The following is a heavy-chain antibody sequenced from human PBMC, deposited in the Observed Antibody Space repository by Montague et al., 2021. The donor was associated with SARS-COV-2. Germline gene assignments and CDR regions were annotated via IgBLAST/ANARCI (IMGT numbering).Heavy chain of an antibody. V-gene: IGHV4-59*01. D-gene: IGHD3-10*01. CDR2: IHYSGGN. CDR3: ERSLDPSGTYDLPY. J-gene: IGHJ4*02. CDR1: GGSIGSYY. Sequence: SETLSLTCSVSGGSIGSYYWSCLLQPPGKGLEWIGHIHYSGGNTYNPSFKSRVTISIDTPKTQFSLKLSSVTAADTAVYYCERSLDPSGTYDLPYWGQGTLVTVSS.